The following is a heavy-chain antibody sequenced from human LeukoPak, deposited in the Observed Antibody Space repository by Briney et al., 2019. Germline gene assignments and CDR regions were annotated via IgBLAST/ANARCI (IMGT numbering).Heavy chain of an antibody. CDR3: AGGGLVRGLTRWFDP. Sequence: SQTLSLTCAISGDRVSSTNAGWNWIRQSPSRGLEWQGRIYYRSKWYNDYATSVKTRITISPDTSKHQFSLLLNSVTHEDTAVYYCAGGGLVRGLTRWFDPWGQGTLVTVSS. V-gene: IGHV6-1*01. CDR2: IYYRSKWYN. CDR1: GDRVSSTNAG. J-gene: IGHJ5*02. D-gene: IGHD3-10*01.